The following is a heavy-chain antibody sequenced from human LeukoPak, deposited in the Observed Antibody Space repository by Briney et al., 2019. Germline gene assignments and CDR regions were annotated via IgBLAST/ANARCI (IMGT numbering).Heavy chain of an antibody. CDR2: ISGSGGST. CDR1: GFTFSSYA. D-gene: IGHD6-13*01. CDR3: ARASGPSSSWCVDY. Sequence: GGSLRLSCAASGFTFSSYAMSWVRQAPGKGLEWVSAISGSGGSTYYADSVKGRFTISRDNSKNTLYLQMNSLRAEDTAVYYCARASGPSSSWCVDYWGQGTLVTVSS. J-gene: IGHJ4*02. V-gene: IGHV3-23*01.